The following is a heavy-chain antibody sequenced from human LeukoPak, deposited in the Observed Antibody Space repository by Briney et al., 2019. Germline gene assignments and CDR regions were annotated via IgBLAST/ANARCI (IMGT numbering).Heavy chain of an antibody. J-gene: IGHJ3*02. CDR2: IHYTGTT. CDR1: GGSINSHY. CDR3: ATNRVGTYDRPFDI. Sequence: SETLSLTCIVSGGSINSHYRSWIRQPPGKGLEWIGDIHYTGTTKYNPSVTSRVTISIDTSKNHFSLELSSVTATDTAVYFCATNRVGTYDRPFDIWGQGTMVTVSS. D-gene: IGHD1-26*01. V-gene: IGHV4-59*08.